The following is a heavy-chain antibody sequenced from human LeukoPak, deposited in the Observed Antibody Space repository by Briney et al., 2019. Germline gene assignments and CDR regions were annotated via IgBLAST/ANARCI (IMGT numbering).Heavy chain of an antibody. Sequence: ASVKVSCKASGYTFTGYYMHWVRQAPGQGREWMGWINPNSGGTNYAQKFQGRVTMTRDTSISTAYMELSRLRSDDTAVYYCAESSYLGDWFDPWGQGTLVTVSS. CDR3: AESSYLGDWFDP. D-gene: IGHD3-10*01. V-gene: IGHV1-2*02. J-gene: IGHJ5*02. CDR1: GYTFTGYY. CDR2: INPNSGGT.